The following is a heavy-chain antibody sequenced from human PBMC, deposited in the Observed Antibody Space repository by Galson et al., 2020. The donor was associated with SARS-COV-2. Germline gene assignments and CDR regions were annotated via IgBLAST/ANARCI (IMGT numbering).Heavy chain of an antibody. CDR2: TYYRSKWYN. CDR3: ARGTEGRGVIDFFDY. CDR1: GDSVSSNSVA. Sequence: SQTLSLTCAISGDSVSSNSVAWNWIRRSPSRGLEWLGRTYYRSKWYNEYAISVKSRITINPDTSKNQFSLHLNSVTSEDTAVYCARGTEGRGVIDFFDYWGRGTLVTVSS. D-gene: IGHD3-16*02. J-gene: IGHJ4*02. V-gene: IGHV6-1*01.